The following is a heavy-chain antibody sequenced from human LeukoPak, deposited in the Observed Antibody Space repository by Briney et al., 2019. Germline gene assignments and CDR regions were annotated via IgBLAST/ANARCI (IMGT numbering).Heavy chain of an antibody. CDR1: GYTFSSFG. J-gene: IGHJ6*02. V-gene: IGHV1-18*01. D-gene: IGHD6-6*01. Sequence: ASVKVSCKTSGYTFSSFGISWLRQAPGQGLEWMGWINPDKDNTNYAQKFQGRVTITADKSTSTAYMELSSLRSEDTAVYYCARAASSSPYYYYGMDVWGQGTTVTVSS. CDR2: INPDKDNT. CDR3: ARAASSSPYYYYGMDV.